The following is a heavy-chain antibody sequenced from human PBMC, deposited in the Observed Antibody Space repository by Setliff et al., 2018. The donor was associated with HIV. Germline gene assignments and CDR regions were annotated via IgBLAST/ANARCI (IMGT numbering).Heavy chain of an antibody. J-gene: IGHJ5*02. Sequence: SETLSLTCTVPGGSISSSSYYWGWIRQPPGKGLEWIGNIYYSGSTYYNPSLKSRVTISVDTSKNQFSLKLSSVTAADTAVYYCAGSIVVVTAAPLTWGQGTLVTVSS. CDR3: AGSIVVVTAAPLT. V-gene: IGHV4-39*01. CDR2: IYYSGST. D-gene: IGHD2-21*02. CDR1: GGSISSSSYY.